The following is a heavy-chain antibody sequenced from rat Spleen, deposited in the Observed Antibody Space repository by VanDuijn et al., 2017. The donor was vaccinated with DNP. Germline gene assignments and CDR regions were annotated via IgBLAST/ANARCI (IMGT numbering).Heavy chain of an antibody. CDR2: ITNTGGTT. CDR1: GFIFSNYW. Sequence: EVQLVESGGGPVQPGRSLKISCIASGFIFSNYWMTWIRQAPGKGLEWVASITNTGGTTYYPDSVKGRFTISRDNAKSTLYLQMNSLRSEDTATYYCTREVGGYFDYWGQGVMVTVSS. J-gene: IGHJ2*01. CDR3: TREVGGYFDY. V-gene: IGHV5-31*01. D-gene: IGHD1-8*01.